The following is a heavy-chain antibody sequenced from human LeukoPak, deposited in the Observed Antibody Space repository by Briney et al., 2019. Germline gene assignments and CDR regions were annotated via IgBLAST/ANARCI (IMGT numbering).Heavy chain of an antibody. Sequence: SVKVSCKASGGTFSSYAISWVRQAPGQGLEWMGGIIPIFGTANYAQKFQGRVTITADKSTSTAYMELGSLRSEDTAMYYCARLGGYNYEGTLDYWGQGTLVTVSS. CDR3: ARLGGYNYEGTLDY. CDR1: GGTFSSYA. V-gene: IGHV1-69*06. D-gene: IGHD5-24*01. CDR2: IIPIFGTA. J-gene: IGHJ4*02.